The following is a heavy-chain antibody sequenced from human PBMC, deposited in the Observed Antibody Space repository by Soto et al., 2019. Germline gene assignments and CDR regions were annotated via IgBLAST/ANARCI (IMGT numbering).Heavy chain of an antibody. V-gene: IGHV3-21*06. CDR1: GFTFSTYR. CDR3: ARAHLVRTSSYYCGMDV. J-gene: IGHJ6*02. Sequence: GGSLRLSCESSGFTFSTYRMNWVRQAPGKGLEWVASISGSGKDTFYRDSVKGRFTISRDNAESSLVLQMNSLAVDDTAVYHCARAHLVRTSSYYCGMDVWGPGTTVTISS. CDR2: ISGSGKDT. D-gene: IGHD6-6*01.